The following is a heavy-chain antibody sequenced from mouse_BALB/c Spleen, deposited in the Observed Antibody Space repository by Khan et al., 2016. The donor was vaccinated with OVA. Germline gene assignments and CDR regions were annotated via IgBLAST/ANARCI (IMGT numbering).Heavy chain of an antibody. Sequence: QVQLKESGAELVRPGTSVKMSCKAAGYTFTNYWIGWVKQRPGHGLEWIGDIYPGGGYTNYNEKFKGKATLTADTSSSTAYMQLSSLTSEDSAVYYCARGGAARGTWDCFDYWGQGTSVTVSS. CDR1: GYTFTNYW. D-gene: IGHD3-1*01. CDR2: IYPGGGYT. V-gene: IGHV1-63*02. J-gene: IGHJ2*03. CDR3: ARGGAARGTWDCFDY.